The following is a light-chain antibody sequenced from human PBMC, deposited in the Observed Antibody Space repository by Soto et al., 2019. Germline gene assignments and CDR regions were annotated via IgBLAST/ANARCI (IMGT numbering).Light chain of an antibody. Sequence: QSALTQPASVSGSPGQSITISCTGTSSDVGSYNYVSWYQHHPGKAPKLMISEVSNRPSGISNSFSGSKSGNTASLTISGLQAEDEADYYCSSYAGPSTPIYVSGNGTKVTVL. CDR3: SSYAGPSTPIYV. J-gene: IGLJ1*01. V-gene: IGLV2-14*01. CDR1: SSDVGSYNY. CDR2: EVS.